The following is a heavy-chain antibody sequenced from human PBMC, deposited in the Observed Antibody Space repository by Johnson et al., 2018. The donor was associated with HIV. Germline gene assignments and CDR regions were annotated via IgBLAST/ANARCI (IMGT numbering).Heavy chain of an antibody. CDR3: AKDSNRWELLQDAVDI. V-gene: IGHV3-33*06. CDR2: IWYDGSNK. CDR1: GFTFSSYG. Sequence: QMQLVESGRGVVQPGRSLRLSCAASGFTFSSYGMHWVRQAPGKGLEWVAVIWYDGSNKYYADSVKGRFTISRDNSKNTLYLQMNSLRAEDTAVYYCAKDSNRWELLQDAVDIWGQGTMVTVSS. D-gene: IGHD1-26*01. J-gene: IGHJ3*02.